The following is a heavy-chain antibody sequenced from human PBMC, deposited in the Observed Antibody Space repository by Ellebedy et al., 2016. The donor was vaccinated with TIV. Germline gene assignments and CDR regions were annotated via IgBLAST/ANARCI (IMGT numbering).Heavy chain of an antibody. J-gene: IGHJ6*02. V-gene: IGHV3-9*01. D-gene: IGHD3-10*01. CDR1: GFTFDDYA. Sequence: SLKISCAASGFTFDDYAMHWVRQAPGKGLEWVSGISWNSGSIGYADSVKGRFTISRDNAKNSLYLQMNSLRAEDTAVYYCARDLGLGGVIITFFSGQPSYGMDVWGQGTTVTVSS. CDR2: ISWNSGSI. CDR3: ARDLGLGGVIITFFSGQPSYGMDV.